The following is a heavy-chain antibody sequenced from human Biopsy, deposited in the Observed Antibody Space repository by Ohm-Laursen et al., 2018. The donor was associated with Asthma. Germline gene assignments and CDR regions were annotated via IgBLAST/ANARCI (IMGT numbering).Heavy chain of an antibody. D-gene: IGHD5-12*01. CDR2: LIPVLGTP. CDR1: GDSFSNYA. V-gene: IGHV1-69*13. CDR3: ARGYSGSDRIVYYYSGLEV. Sequence: GPSVKASCKASGDSFSNYAISWVRHDPGQGIEWMGGLIPVLGTPDHAQMFEGRVAITADESTSTAYMELSSLSSEDTAVYYCARGYSGSDRIVYYYSGLEVWGQGTTVTVSS. J-gene: IGHJ6*02.